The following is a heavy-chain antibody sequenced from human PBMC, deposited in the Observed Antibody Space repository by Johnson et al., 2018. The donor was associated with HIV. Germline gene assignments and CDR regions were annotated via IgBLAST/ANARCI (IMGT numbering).Heavy chain of an antibody. V-gene: IGHV3-74*02. CDR3: ARGASDDSSGYRILGYAFDI. CDR2: INSDGTII. J-gene: IGHJ3*02. D-gene: IGHD3-22*01. CDR1: GFTFSSHW. Sequence: VQLVESGGALVQAGGSMRLSCAASGFTFSSHWMHWVRQAPGKGLVWVSRINSDGTIISYADSVKGRLPISRDNSKHSLSLQMNSLSAGDTAVYYCARGASDDSSGYRILGYAFDIWGQGTMVTVSS.